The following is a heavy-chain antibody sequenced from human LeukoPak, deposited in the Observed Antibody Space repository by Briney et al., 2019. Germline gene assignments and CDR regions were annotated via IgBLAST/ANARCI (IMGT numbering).Heavy chain of an antibody. V-gene: IGHV3-30*01. CDR2: ISPDGNDK. CDR3: AREGEGAF. Sequence: GGSLRLSCAASGFIFSTYAMHWVRQAPGKGLEWVAFISPDGNDKRCAGSVKGRLTISRDSSENTLYLQINRLGAEDAVVYYCAREGEGAFWGQGTMVTVSS. CDR1: GFIFSTYA. J-gene: IGHJ3*01. D-gene: IGHD4/OR15-4a*01.